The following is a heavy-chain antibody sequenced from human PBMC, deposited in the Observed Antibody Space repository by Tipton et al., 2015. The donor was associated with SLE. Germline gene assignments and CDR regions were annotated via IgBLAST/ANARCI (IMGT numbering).Heavy chain of an antibody. Sequence: TLSLTCAVYGGSFSGYYWSWIRQPPGKGLEWIGEINHSGSTNYNPSLKSRVTISVDTSKNQFSLKLSSVTAADTAVYYCARVLGGKLGYWGQGTLVTVSS. CDR1: GGSFSGYY. CDR2: INHSGST. V-gene: IGHV4-34*01. CDR3: ARVLGGKLGY. J-gene: IGHJ4*02. D-gene: IGHD3-16*01.